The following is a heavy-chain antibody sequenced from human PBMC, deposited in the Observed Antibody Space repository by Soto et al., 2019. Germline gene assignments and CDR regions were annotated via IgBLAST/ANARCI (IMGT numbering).Heavy chain of an antibody. CDR1: GFTFSSYA. CDR3: ARLGYCSSTNCFYGMDV. Sequence: GGSLRLSCAASGFTFSSYAMTWVRQAPGKGLEWVSVISGSGGSTYFADSEKGRFTISRDNAKNSLYLQMNSLRAEDRAVYYCARLGYCSSTNCFYGMDVWGQGTTVTVSS. J-gene: IGHJ6*02. V-gene: IGHV3-23*01. D-gene: IGHD2-2*01. CDR2: ISGSGGST.